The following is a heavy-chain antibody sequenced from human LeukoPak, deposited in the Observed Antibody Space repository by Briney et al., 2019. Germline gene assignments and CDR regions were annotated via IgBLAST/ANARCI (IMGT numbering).Heavy chain of an antibody. CDR1: GFTFSSYA. CDR3: ARDQGIYYAIYRFDY. V-gene: IGHV3-30*04. CDR2: ISYDGSNK. D-gene: IGHD3-10*01. Sequence: GGSLRLSCAASGFTFSSYAMHWVRQAPGKGLEWVAVISYDGSNKYYADSVKGRFTISRDNSKNTLYLQMNSLRAEDTAVYYCARDQGIYYAIYRFDYWGQGTLVTVSS. J-gene: IGHJ4*02.